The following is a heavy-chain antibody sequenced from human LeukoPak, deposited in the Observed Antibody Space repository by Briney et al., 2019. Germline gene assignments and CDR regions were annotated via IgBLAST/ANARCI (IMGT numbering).Heavy chain of an antibody. CDR3: ARDVEQQLVRAVDY. Sequence: ASMKVSCKASGYTFTSYGISWVRQAPGQGLEWMGWISAYNGNTNYAQKLQGRVTMTTDTSTSTAYMELRSLRSDDTAVYYCARDVEQQLVRAVDYWGQGTLVTVSS. V-gene: IGHV1-18*01. CDR1: GYTFTSYG. D-gene: IGHD6-13*01. J-gene: IGHJ4*02. CDR2: ISAYNGNT.